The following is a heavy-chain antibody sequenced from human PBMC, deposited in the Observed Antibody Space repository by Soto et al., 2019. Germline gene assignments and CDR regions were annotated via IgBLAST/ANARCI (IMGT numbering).Heavy chain of an antibody. CDR2: ISGSGGST. J-gene: IGHJ4*02. Sequence: PGGSLRLSCAASGFTFSSYAMSWVRQAPGKGLEWVSAISGSGGSTYYADSVKGRFTISRDNSKNTLYLQMNSLRAEDTAVYYCAKGTGSSWYGNNYFDYWGQGTLVTVSS. V-gene: IGHV3-23*01. CDR1: GFTFSSYA. CDR3: AKGTGSSWYGNNYFDY. D-gene: IGHD6-13*01.